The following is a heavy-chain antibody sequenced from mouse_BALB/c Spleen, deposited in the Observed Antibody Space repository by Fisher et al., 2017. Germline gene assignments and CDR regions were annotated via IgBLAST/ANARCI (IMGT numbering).Heavy chain of an antibody. CDR3: TRSGGNWYFDV. V-gene: IGHV1-80*01. J-gene: IGHJ1*01. Sequence: GKFKGKATLTADKSSSTAYMQLSRLTSEDSAVYYCTRSGGNWYFDVWGAGTTVTVSS.